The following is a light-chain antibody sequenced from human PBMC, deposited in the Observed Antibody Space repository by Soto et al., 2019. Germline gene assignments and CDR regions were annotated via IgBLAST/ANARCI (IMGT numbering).Light chain of an antibody. Sequence: DLVMTQSPLSLPVTPGEPASISCRSSQSLLHSNGYNYLDWYLQKPGQSPQVLIYLGSNRASGVPDRFSGSGSGTDFTLKISRVEAEDVGVYYCMQALQTPKFGQGTKVEIK. CDR1: QSLLHSNGYNY. CDR2: LGS. V-gene: IGKV2-28*01. J-gene: IGKJ1*01. CDR3: MQALQTPK.